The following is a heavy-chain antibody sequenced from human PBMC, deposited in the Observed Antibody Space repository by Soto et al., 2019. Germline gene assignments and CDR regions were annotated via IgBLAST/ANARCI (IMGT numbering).Heavy chain of an antibody. CDR3: AKDMSSGSGSYFD. V-gene: IGHV3-30*18. CDR2: ISYDGRNK. D-gene: IGHD3-10*01. Sequence: QTGGSLRLSCAASGFTFSTYGLHWVRQAPGKGLEWVAVISYDGRNKYYADSVEGRFTISRDDSKNTLYLQMNSLTAEDTAVYYCAKDMSSGSGSYFDWGQGTLVTVSS. J-gene: IGHJ4*02. CDR1: GFTFSTYG.